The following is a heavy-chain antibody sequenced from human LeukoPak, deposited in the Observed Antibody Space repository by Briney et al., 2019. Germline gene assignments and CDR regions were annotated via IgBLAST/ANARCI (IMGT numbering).Heavy chain of an antibody. CDR2: IYSGGST. J-gene: IGHJ4*02. CDR1: GFTVSSNY. D-gene: IGHD3-3*01. V-gene: IGHV3-53*01. CDR3: ARVPPVIFSWSPISDY. Sequence: PGGSLRLSCAASGFTVSSNYMSWVRQAPGKGLEWVSVIYSGGSTYYADSVKGRFTISRDNSKNTLYLQMNSLRAEDTAVYYCARVPPVIFSWSPISDYWGQGTLVTVSS.